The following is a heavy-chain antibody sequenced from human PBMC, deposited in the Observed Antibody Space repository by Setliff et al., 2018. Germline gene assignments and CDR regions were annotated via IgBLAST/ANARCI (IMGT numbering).Heavy chain of an antibody. V-gene: IGHV3-48*03. CDR3: ARETAVAGQYYFDY. CDR1: GFTFSTYE. CDR2: ISSDSRTI. D-gene: IGHD6-19*01. J-gene: IGHJ4*02. Sequence: GGSLRLSCAASGFTFSTYEMNWVRQAPGKGLEWVSFISSDSRTIYYADSVKGRFTVSRDNAKNTPYLQMNSLRADDTAVYYCARETAVAGQYYFDYCGQGTLVTVSS.